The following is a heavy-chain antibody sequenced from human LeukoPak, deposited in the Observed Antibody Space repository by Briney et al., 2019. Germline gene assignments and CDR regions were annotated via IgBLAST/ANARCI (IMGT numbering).Heavy chain of an antibody. CDR1: GFTFSSYA. V-gene: IGHV3-23*01. CDR2: IGGGGVDT. D-gene: IGHD1-1*01. CDR3: AKDPPTTGTTFDN. Sequence: PGGSLRLSCAASGFTFSSYAMSWVRQAPGKGLEWVSSIGGGGVDTYYADSVKGRFTLSRDNSKNTLYLQMNSLRVEDTAVYYCAKDPPTTGTTFDNWGRGNLVTVSS. J-gene: IGHJ4*02.